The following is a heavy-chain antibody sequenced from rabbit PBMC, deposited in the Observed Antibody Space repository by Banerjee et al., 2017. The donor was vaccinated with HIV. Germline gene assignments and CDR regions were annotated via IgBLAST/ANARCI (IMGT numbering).Heavy chain of an antibody. D-gene: IGHD3-3*01. Sequence: QSLEESGGDLVKPGASLTLTCTASGFSFSSSYYMCWVRQAPGKGLALIACIVTSSGTTRYASWVNGRFTISRSTSLNTVDLKMTSLTAADTATYFCARGVYAGVLDLWGQGTLVTVS. CDR1: GFSFSSSYY. V-gene: IGHV1S43*01. CDR2: IVTSSGTT. CDR3: ARGVYAGVLDL. J-gene: IGHJ3*01.